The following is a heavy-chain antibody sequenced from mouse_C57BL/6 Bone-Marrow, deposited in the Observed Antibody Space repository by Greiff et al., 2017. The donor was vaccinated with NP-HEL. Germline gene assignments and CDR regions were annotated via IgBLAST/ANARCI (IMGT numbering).Heavy chain of an antibody. Sequence: EVQLQESGAELVRPGASVKLSCTASGFNIKDDYMHWVKQRPEQGLEWIGWIDPENGDTEYASKFQGKAPITADTSSNTAYLQLSSLTSEDTAVYYCTSFITTAGDYWGQGTTLTVSS. CDR2: IDPENGDT. CDR3: TSFITTAGDY. CDR1: GFNIKDDY. V-gene: IGHV14-4*01. D-gene: IGHD1-1*01. J-gene: IGHJ2*01.